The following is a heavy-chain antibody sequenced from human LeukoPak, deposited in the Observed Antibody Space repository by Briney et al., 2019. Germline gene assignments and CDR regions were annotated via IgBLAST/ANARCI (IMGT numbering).Heavy chain of an antibody. Sequence: ASVKVSCKASGYTFTSYGISWVRQAPGQGLEWMGWISAYNGNTNYAQKLQGRVTMTTDTSTSTAYMELRSLRSDDTAVYYCARAPIVVVVAAPEGGWFDPWGQGTLVTVSS. D-gene: IGHD2-15*01. CDR3: ARAPIVVVVAAPEGGWFDP. J-gene: IGHJ5*02. CDR2: ISAYNGNT. V-gene: IGHV1-18*01. CDR1: GYTFTSYG.